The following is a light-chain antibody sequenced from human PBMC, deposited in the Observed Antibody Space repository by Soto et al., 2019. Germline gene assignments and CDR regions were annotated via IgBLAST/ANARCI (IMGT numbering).Light chain of an antibody. CDR1: KSISSW. CDR3: QQYNRYWT. J-gene: IGKJ1*01. V-gene: IGKV1-5*01. Sequence: DIQMTQSPSTLSASVGDRVTITCRASKSISSWLAWYQQKPGKAPRVLIYDASSLAGGVPSRFRGRFSGTEFPLAISRLKTDVFAAYDCQQYNRYWTFGQGTMVYIK. CDR2: DAS.